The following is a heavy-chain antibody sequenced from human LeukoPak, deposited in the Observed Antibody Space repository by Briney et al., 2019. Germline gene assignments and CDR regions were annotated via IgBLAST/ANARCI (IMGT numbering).Heavy chain of an antibody. CDR2: IYPGDSDT. CDR3: ARRTPITDSGSYYEFYDY. Sequence: GESLKISCKGSGYSFTSYWIGWVRQMPGKGLEWMGIIYPGDSDTRYSPSFQGQVTISADKSISTAYLQWSSLKASDTAMYYCARRTPITDSGSYYEFYDYWGQETLVTVSS. CDR1: GYSFTSYW. V-gene: IGHV5-51*01. J-gene: IGHJ4*02. D-gene: IGHD1-26*01.